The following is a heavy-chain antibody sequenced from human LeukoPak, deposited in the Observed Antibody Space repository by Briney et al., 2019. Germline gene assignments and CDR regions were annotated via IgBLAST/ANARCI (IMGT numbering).Heavy chain of an antibody. CDR3: ARGQGVACSSTSCYRLAARDLAY. CDR1: GYTFTSYD. CDR2: MNPNSGNT. V-gene: IGHV1-8*01. Sequence: GASVKVSCKASGYTFTSYDINWVRQATGQGLEWMGWMNPNSGNTGYAQKFQGRVTMTRNTSISTAYMELSSLRSEDTAVYYCARGQGVACSSTSCYRLAARDLAYWGQGTLVTVSS. D-gene: IGHD2-2*01. J-gene: IGHJ4*02.